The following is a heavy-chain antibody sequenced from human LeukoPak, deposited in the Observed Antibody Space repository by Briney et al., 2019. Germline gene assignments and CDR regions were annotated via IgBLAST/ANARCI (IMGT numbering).Heavy chain of an antibody. J-gene: IGHJ6*03. CDR2: IYDSGNE. Sequence: SETLSLTCTVSGGSISTSAFYWGWIRQPPGKGLEWIGSIYDSGNEFYNPSLKSRVTISADTSKNQFSLKLNSVTAADTAKYYCARQISDYYYYYMDVWGEGITVTVSS. CDR3: ARQISDYYYYYMDV. D-gene: IGHD2/OR15-2a*01. CDR1: GGSISTSAFY. V-gene: IGHV4-39*01.